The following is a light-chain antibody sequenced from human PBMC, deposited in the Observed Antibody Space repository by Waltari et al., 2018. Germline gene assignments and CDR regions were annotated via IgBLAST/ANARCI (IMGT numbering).Light chain of an antibody. CDR1: QSLLYSNGYTY. J-gene: IGKJ2*01. CDR2: LVS. Sequence: DIVMTRSPLSLPVTPGEPASISCRSSQSLLYSNGYTYLDWYLQKPGQSPQLLIYLVSNRASGVPDRFSGSGSGTDFTLKISRVEAEDVGVYYCMQALEAPRTFGQGTKLESK. CDR3: MQALEAPRT. V-gene: IGKV2-28*01.